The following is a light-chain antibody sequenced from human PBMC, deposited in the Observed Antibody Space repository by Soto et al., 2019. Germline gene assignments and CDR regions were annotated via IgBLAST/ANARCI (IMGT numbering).Light chain of an antibody. J-gene: IGKJ4*01. V-gene: IGKV3-11*02. CDR2: DAS. CDR1: QSVAAY. Sequence: VLTQSPDTLSLSAGEGATLSCRASQSVAAYVAWYHQRPGQAPRLLIYDASKRATGIPARFTGSGSGRDFTLTISSLEPEDFAVYYCQQRHTWPVTFGGGTTVEIK. CDR3: QQRHTWPVT.